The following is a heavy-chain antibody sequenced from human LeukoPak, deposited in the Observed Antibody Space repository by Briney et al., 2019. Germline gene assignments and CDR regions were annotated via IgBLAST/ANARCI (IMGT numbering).Heavy chain of an antibody. CDR1: GYSISSGYY. V-gene: IGHV4-38-2*02. CDR2: IYHSGST. D-gene: IGHD5-12*01. Sequence: SETLSLTCTVSGYSISSGYYWGWVRQPPGKGLEWIGSIYHSGSTYYNPSLKSRVTISVDTSKNQFSLKLSSVTAADTAVYYCARGGCSGYDGHWFDPWGQGTLVTVSS. CDR3: ARGGCSGYDGHWFDP. J-gene: IGHJ5*02.